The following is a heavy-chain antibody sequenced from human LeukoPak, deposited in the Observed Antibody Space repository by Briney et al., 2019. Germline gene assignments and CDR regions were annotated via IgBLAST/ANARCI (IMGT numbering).Heavy chain of an antibody. CDR3: ARALSEGIAARPYWFDP. D-gene: IGHD6-6*01. CDR1: GGTFRSYA. Sequence: SVKVSCQASGGTFRSYAISWVRQAPGQGLEWMGGLIPIFGTANYAQKFQGRVTITTDKSTSTAYMELSSLRSEDTAVYYCARALSEGIAARPYWFDPWGQGTLVTVSS. J-gene: IGHJ5*02. V-gene: IGHV1-69*05. CDR2: LIPIFGTA.